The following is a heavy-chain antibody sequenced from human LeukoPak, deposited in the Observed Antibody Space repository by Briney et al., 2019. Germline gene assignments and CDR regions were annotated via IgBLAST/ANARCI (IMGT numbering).Heavy chain of an antibody. CDR1: GFTFEYYA. CDR3: AKGIWFGDLLSYFDY. J-gene: IGHJ4*02. Sequence: PGGSLRLSCAASGFTFEYYAMHWVRQAPGKGLEWVSGISWNSGSIGNADTVKGRFTISRDNAKNSLYLQMNSLRAEETALYYCAKGIWFGDLLSYFDYWGQGTLVTVSS. D-gene: IGHD3-10*01. V-gene: IGHV3-9*01. CDR2: ISWNSGSI.